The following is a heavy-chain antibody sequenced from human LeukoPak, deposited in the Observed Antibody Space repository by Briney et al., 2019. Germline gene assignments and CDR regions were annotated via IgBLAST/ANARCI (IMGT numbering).Heavy chain of an antibody. CDR1: GGTFSSYA. CDR2: IIPIFDTA. J-gene: IGHJ4*02. V-gene: IGHV1-69*13. CDR3: AREKSVHLDIAVNYFDY. Sequence: SVKVSCKASGGTFSSYAISWVRQAPGQGLEWMGGIIPIFDTANYAQKFQGRVTITADESTSTAYMELSSLRSEDTAVYNCAREKSVHLDIAVNYFDYWGQGTLVTVSS. D-gene: IGHD6-19*01.